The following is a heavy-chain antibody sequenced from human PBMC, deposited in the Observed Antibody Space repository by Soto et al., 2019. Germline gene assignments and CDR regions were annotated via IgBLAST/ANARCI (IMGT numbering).Heavy chain of an antibody. V-gene: IGHV1-69*06. CDR1: GGTFSSYA. J-gene: IGHJ6*02. CDR2: IIPIFGTA. Sequence: SVKVSCKASGGTFSSYAISWVRQAPGQGLEWMGGIIPIFGTANYAQKFQGRVTITADKSTSTAYMELSSLRSEDTAVYYCARDKEGMRYSSPGHYGMDVWGQGTTVTVSS. D-gene: IGHD6-13*01. CDR3: ARDKEGMRYSSPGHYGMDV.